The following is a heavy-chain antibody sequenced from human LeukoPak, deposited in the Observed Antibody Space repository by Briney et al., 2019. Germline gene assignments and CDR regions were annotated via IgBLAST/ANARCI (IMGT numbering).Heavy chain of an antibody. D-gene: IGHD2-21*01. V-gene: IGHV3-23*01. Sequence: GGSLRLSCAASGITLSNYGMSWARQAPGKGLEWVAGISGSGGSTNYADSVKGRFTISRANPTNTLFLQMNSLRAEDTAVYFCAKRGVVIRVILVGFHREAYYFDSWGQGALVTVSS. CDR2: ISGSGGST. CDR3: AKRGVVIRVILVGFHREAYYFDS. CDR1: GITLSNYG. J-gene: IGHJ4*02.